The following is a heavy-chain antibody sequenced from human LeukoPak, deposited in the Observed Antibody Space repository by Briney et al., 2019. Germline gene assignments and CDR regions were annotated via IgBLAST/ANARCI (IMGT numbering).Heavy chain of an antibody. Sequence: PGRSLRLSCAASGFTFSSYGMHWVRQAPGKGLEWVAVIWYDGSNKYYADYVKGRFTISRDNSKNTRYLQMKSLRAEDTAVYYCAKGGDIVVVVAATRFDYWGQGTLVTVSS. D-gene: IGHD2-15*01. CDR2: IWYDGSNK. CDR1: GFTFSSYG. J-gene: IGHJ4*02. CDR3: AKGGDIVVVVAATRFDY. V-gene: IGHV3-33*06.